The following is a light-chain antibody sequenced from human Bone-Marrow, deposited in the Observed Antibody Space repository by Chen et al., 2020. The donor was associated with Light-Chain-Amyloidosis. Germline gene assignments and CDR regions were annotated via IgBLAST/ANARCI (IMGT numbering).Light chain of an antibody. V-gene: IGLV2-14*01. CDR3: SSYTITNTLV. CDR1: SSDVGGDNH. Sequence: QSALTQPASVSGSPGQSITISCTGTSSDVGGDNHVSWYQQHPDKAPKLMIYEVTNRPSWVPDRFSGSKSDNTASRTISGLQTEDEADDFCSSYTITNTLVFGSGTRVTVL. CDR2: EVT. J-gene: IGLJ1*01.